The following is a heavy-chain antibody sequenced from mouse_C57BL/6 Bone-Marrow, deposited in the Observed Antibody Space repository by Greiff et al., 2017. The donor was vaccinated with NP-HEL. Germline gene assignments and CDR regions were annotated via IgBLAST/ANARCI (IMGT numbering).Heavy chain of an antibody. Sequence: VQLQQSGAELVRPGASVKLSCTVSGFNIKDDYMHWVKQRPEQGLEWIGWIDPENGDTEYASKFKGKATITADTSSNTAYLQRSSLTSEDTAAYYGTTGGSSPYAMDYWGQGTSGTVSS. J-gene: IGHJ4*01. CDR1: GFNIKDDY. CDR3: TTGGSSPYAMDY. CDR2: IDPENGDT. V-gene: IGHV14-4*01. D-gene: IGHD1-1*01.